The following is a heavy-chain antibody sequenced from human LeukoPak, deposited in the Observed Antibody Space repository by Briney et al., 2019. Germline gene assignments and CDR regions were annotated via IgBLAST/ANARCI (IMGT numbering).Heavy chain of an antibody. CDR1: GYTFTSYY. CDR3: ATSSGYYCHY. Sequence: ASVKVSCKASGYTFTSYYMHWVRQAPGQGLEWMGIINPSGGSTSYAQKFQGRVTMTRDMSTSTVYMELSSLRPEDTAVYYCATSSGYYCHYWGQGTLVTVSS. CDR2: INPSGGST. J-gene: IGHJ4*02. D-gene: IGHD3-22*01. V-gene: IGHV1-46*01.